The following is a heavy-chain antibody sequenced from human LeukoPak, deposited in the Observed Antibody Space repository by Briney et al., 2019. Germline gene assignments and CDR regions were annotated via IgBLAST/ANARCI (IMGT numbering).Heavy chain of an antibody. D-gene: IGHD3-10*01. CDR1: GGSISSGDYY. CDR2: IYYSGST. V-gene: IGHV4-30-4*01. J-gene: IGHJ4*02. CDR3: ARGRGRRGQTYYYGSGSYLFDY. Sequence: PSETLSLTCTVSGGSISSGDYYWSWIRQPPGKGLEWIGYIYYSGSTYYNPSLKSRVTISVDTSKNQFSLKLSSVTAADTAVYYCARGRGRRGQTYYYGSGSYLFDYWGQGTLDTVSS.